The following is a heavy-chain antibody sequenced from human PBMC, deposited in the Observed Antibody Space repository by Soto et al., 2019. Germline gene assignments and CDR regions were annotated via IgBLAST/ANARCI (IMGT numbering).Heavy chain of an antibody. CDR2: ISSSSSYI. V-gene: IGHV3-21*01. D-gene: IGHD2-21*01. CDR3: ARGSAYCGGDCYSGAFDI. CDR1: GFTFSSYS. Sequence: GGSLRLSCAASGFTFSSYSMNWVRQAPGKGLEWVSSISSSSSYIYYADSVKGRFTISRDNAKNSLYLQMNSLRAEDTAVYYCARGSAYCGGDCYSGAFDIWGQGTMVTVSS. J-gene: IGHJ3*02.